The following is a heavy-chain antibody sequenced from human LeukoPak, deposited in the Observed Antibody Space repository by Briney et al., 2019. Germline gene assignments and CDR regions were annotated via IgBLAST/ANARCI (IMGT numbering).Heavy chain of an antibody. Sequence: GGSLRLSCAASGFTFSGSAMHWVRQASGKGLEWVGRIRSKANSYATAYAASVKGRVTISRDDSKNTAYLQMNSLKTEDTAVYYCTTLYDSRGYPTFDVFDIWGQGTMVTVSS. CDR2: IRSKANSYAT. J-gene: IGHJ3*02. CDR3: TTLYDSRGYPTFDVFDI. CDR1: GFTFSGSA. V-gene: IGHV3-73*01. D-gene: IGHD3-22*01.